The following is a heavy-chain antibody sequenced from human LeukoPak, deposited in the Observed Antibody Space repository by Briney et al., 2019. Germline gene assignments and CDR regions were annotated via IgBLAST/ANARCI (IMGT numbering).Heavy chain of an antibody. CDR2: IYHSGST. CDR3: ARAEIDYDFWSGYPKNWYFDL. V-gene: IGHV4-38-2*02. J-gene: IGHJ2*01. Sequence: SETLSLTFTVSGYSISSGYYWGWIRQPPGKGLEWIGSIYHSGSTYYNPSLKSRVTISVDTSKNQFPLKLSSVTAADTAVYYCARAEIDYDFWSGYPKNWYFDLWGRGTLVTVSS. CDR1: GYSISSGYY. D-gene: IGHD3-3*01.